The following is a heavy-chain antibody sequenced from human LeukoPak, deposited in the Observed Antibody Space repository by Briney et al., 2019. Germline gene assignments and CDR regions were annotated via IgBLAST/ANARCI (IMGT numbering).Heavy chain of an antibody. Sequence: GGSLRLSCAASGFTFSSYSMNWVRQAPGKGLEWVSYISSSSSTIYYADSVKGRFTISRDNAKNSLYLQMNSLRAEDTAVYYCARGRIVGATTEDYWGQGTLVTVSS. D-gene: IGHD1-26*01. V-gene: IGHV3-48*01. CDR1: GFTFSSYS. CDR2: ISSSSSTI. J-gene: IGHJ4*02. CDR3: ARGRIVGATTEDY.